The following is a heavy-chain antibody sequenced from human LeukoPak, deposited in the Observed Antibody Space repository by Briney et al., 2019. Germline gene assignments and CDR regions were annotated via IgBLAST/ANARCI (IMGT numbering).Heavy chain of an antibody. D-gene: IGHD2-2*03. CDR1: GYSFSSYV. CDR3: ARDGYERPSSF. J-gene: IGHJ4*02. Sequence: ASVKVSCKTSGYSFSSYVMYWVRQAPGQGFEWMGIIRPNGDSTTYAQKFQGRLIMTSDASTSTVYMELSSLRFDDTGVYYCARDGYERPSSFWGQGTLVTASS. V-gene: IGHV1-46*01. CDR2: IRPNGDST.